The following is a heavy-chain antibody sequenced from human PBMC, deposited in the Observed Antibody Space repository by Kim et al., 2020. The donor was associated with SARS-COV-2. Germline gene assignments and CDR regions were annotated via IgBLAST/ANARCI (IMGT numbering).Heavy chain of an antibody. Sequence: SETLSLTCAVSGGSISSGGYSWSWIRQPPGKGLEWIGYIYHSGSTYYNPSLKSRVTISVDRSKNQFSLKLSSVTAADTAVYYCARSDVLRFLEWLGPGWFDPWGQGTLVTVSS. CDR2: IYHSGST. J-gene: IGHJ5*01. CDR1: GGSISSGGYS. V-gene: IGHV4-30-2*01. D-gene: IGHD3-3*01. CDR3: ARSDVLRFLEWLGPGWFDP.